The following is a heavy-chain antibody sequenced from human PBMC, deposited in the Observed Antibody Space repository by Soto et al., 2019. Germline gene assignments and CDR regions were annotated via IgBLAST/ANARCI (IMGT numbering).Heavy chain of an antibody. CDR1: GGSFSGSY. J-gene: IGHJ4*02. D-gene: IGHD5-18*01. CDR2: INHSGST. V-gene: IGHV4-34*01. Sequence: XETLSLTCSVYGGSFSGSYWSWVRQPPGKGLEWIGEINHSGSTNYSPSLKSRVTISVDTSKNQFSLKLRSVTAADPAVYYCARGRGYGPQRYFDDWGQGTLVTVSS. CDR3: ARGRGYGPQRYFDD.